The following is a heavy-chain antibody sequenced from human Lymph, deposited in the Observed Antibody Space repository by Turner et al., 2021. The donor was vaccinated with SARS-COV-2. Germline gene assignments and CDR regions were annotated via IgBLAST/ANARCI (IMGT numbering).Heavy chain of an antibody. V-gene: IGHV3-49*04. CDR1: GFNCVDYA. J-gene: IGHJ4*02. CDR2: IRCKAYGGTT. D-gene: IGHD2-15*01. CDR3: TRVKYCTGGSCYGYHFDY. Sequence: ELQLMKSGACLVQPCKSLRISFTASGFNCVDYAMSWVRQAQAKGLEWVGMIRCKAYGGTTKYAASVKGRFTITRDDSKSIVYLQMNSLKTEDTAVYYCTRVKYCTGGSCYGYHFDYWGQGTMVTVSS.